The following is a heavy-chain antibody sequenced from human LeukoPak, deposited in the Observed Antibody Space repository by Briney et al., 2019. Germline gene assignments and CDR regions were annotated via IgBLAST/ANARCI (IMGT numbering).Heavy chain of an antibody. J-gene: IGHJ4*02. CDR1: GYTFTSYY. Sequence: ASVKVSCKASGYTFTSYYMHWVRQAPGQGLEWMGIINPSGGSTSYAQKFQGRVTMTRDMSTSTVYMELSSLRSEDTAVYYCARGNSRQRTYCSSTSCYVMVYWGQGTLVTVSS. D-gene: IGHD2-2*01. CDR3: ARGNSRQRTYCSSTSCYVMVY. V-gene: IGHV1-46*01. CDR2: INPSGGST.